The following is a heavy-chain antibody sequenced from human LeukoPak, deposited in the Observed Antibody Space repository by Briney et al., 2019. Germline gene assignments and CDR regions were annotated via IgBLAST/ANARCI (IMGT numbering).Heavy chain of an antibody. CDR2: INHSGST. CDR3: ARGSPPTNYDFWSGQWGGWFDP. J-gene: IGHJ5*02. Sequence: SESLSLTCAVYGGSFSGYYWSWIRQPPGKGLEWIGEINHSGSTNYNPSLKSRVTISVDTSKNQFSLKLSSVTAADTAVYYCARGSPPTNYDFWSGQWGGWFDPWGQGTLVTVSS. V-gene: IGHV4-34*01. D-gene: IGHD3-3*01. CDR1: GGSFSGYY.